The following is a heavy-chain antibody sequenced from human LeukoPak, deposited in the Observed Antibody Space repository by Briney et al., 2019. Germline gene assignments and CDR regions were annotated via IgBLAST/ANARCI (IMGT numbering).Heavy chain of an antibody. CDR3: ARDRYSSGWATFDY. J-gene: IGHJ4*02. V-gene: IGHV3-33*01. Sequence: GGSLRLSCAASGFTFSSYGMHWGRQAPGKGLEWGAVIWYDGSNKYYADSVKGRFTISRDNSKNTLYLQMNSLRAEDTAVYYCARDRYSSGWATFDYWGPGTLVTVSS. D-gene: IGHD6-19*01. CDR1: GFTFSSYG. CDR2: IWYDGSNK.